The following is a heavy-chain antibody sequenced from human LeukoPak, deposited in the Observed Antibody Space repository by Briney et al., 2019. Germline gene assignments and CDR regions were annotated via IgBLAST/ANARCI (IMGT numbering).Heavy chain of an antibody. CDR3: ARDSIQQWLLSDSYYYYGMDV. V-gene: IGHV3-66*01. CDR1: GLPVSNNY. CDR2: IYSGGST. J-gene: IGHJ6*02. D-gene: IGHD6-19*01. Sequence: SGGSLRLSCAASGLPVSNNYMSWVRQAPGKGLEWVSVIYSGGSTYYADSMKGRFTISRDNSKNTLYLQINSLTAEDTAVYYCARDSIQQWLLSDSYYYYGMDVWGQGTTVTVSS.